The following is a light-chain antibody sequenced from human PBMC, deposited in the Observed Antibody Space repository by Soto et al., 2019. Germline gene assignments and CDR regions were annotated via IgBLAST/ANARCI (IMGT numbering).Light chain of an antibody. J-gene: IGKJ1*01. CDR3: HQYNNWPWT. V-gene: IGKV3-15*01. Sequence: ETVMTQSPVTLSVSPGDTATLSCRASQRVSSHLAWYQQKPGQAPRLLIYAASTRATGIPVRFSGSGSETEFTLNIRSLQSEDSELYYCHQYNNWPWTFGQGTKVDIK. CDR1: QRVSSH. CDR2: AAS.